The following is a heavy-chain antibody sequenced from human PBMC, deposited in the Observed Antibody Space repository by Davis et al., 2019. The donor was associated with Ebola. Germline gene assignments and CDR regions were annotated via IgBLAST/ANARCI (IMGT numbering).Heavy chain of an antibody. CDR3: ARGLYCSSTSCLGLGY. J-gene: IGHJ4*02. D-gene: IGHD2-2*01. Sequence: MPSETLSLTCTVSGGSISSSSYYWGWIRQPPGKGLEWIGCIYYSGSTYYNPSLKSRVTISVDTSKNQFSLKLSSVTAADTAVYDCARGLYCSSTSCLGLGYWGQGTLVTVSS. V-gene: IGHV4-39*01. CDR2: IYYSGST. CDR1: GGSISSSSYY.